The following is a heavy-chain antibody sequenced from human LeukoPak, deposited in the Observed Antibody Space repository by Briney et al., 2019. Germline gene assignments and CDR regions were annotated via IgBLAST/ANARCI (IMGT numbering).Heavy chain of an antibody. CDR2: VYHDNSDT. CDR1: GYSFTSYW. Sequence: GESLQTSCYAFGYSFTSYWIGWVRQMPGKGLEWVGIVYHDNSDTTYSPSFQGQVPISADKSISTAYLQWSSVKASDTAMYYCARRGCGGDGYCDAFDIWGQGTMVTVSS. V-gene: IGHV5-51*01. J-gene: IGHJ3*02. CDR3: ARRGCGGDGYCDAFDI. D-gene: IGHD5-24*01.